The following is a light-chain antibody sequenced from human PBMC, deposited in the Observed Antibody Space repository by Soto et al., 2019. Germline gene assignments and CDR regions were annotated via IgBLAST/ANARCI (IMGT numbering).Light chain of an antibody. V-gene: IGKV1-5*03. Sequence: DIQMTQSPSTLSASVGDRVTITCRASQSISSWLAWCQQKPGKAPKLLIYKASSLESGVPSRFSGSESGTEFTLTISSLQPDDFATYYCQQYNSYSPYTFGQGTKLEIK. CDR3: QQYNSYSPYT. J-gene: IGKJ2*01. CDR1: QSISSW. CDR2: KAS.